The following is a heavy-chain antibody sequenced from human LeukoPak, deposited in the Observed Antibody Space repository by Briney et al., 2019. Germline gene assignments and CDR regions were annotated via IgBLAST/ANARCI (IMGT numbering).Heavy chain of an antibody. J-gene: IGHJ3*02. D-gene: IGHD4-17*01. CDR3: ARDGESDYGDYRICDI. CDR2: IYTTGSA. CDR1: GGSISSGNYF. Sequence: SQTLSLTCNVSGGSISSGNYFWSWIRQPAGKGLEWIGRIYTTGSASYNPSLKSRVTISLDTSKNQFSLKLSSVTAADTGVYYCARDGESDYGDYRICDIWGQGTMVTVSS. V-gene: IGHV4-61*02.